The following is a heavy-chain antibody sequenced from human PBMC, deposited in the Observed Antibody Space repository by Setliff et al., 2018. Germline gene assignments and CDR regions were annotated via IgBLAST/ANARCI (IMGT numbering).Heavy chain of an antibody. V-gene: IGHV3-72*01. Sequence: PGGSLRLSCAASGFTFSDHYMDWVRQAPGKGLEWVGRSRNKGNSYSTEYAASVKGRFTISRGDSKNSLYLQMNSLKTEDTAVYYCTRARDRSGYWDFDYWGQGTLVTVSS. CDR2: SRNKGNSYST. CDR3: TRARDRSGYWDFDY. J-gene: IGHJ4*02. D-gene: IGHD3-3*01. CDR1: GFTFSDHY.